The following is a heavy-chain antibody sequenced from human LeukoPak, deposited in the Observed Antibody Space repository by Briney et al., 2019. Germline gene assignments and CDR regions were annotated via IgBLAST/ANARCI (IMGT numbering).Heavy chain of an antibody. CDR3: ARMLAATGSGFDY. J-gene: IGHJ4*02. Sequence: GESLKISCQGSGDSFTNYWICWVRQMPGKGLEWMGIIYPGDSDTRYSPSFQGQVSISADKSISTAYLQWSSLKASDSAMYYCARMLAATGSGFDYWGQGTLVTVSS. CDR2: IYPGDSDT. CDR1: GDSFTNYW. D-gene: IGHD6-13*01. V-gene: IGHV5-51*01.